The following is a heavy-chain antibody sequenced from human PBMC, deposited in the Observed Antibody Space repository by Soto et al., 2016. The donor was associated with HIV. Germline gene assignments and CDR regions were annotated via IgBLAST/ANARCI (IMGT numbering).Heavy chain of an antibody. CDR2: IGTSNYYI. V-gene: IGHV3-21*01. J-gene: IGHJ4*02. CDR1: GFTFKTFT. Sequence: EVQVVESGGGLVKPGGSLRLSCVASGFTFKTFTMNWVRQVPGKGLEWVSSIGTSNYYIYYADSVKGRFTISRDNSKNTLYLQMNSLRAEDTALYYCARDGYGDYGVLDYWGQGTLVTVSS. CDR3: ARDGYGDYGVLDY. D-gene: IGHD4-17*01.